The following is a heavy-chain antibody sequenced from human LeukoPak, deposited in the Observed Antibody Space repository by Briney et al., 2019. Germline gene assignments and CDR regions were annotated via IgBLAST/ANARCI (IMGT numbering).Heavy chain of an antibody. CDR1: GFTFSSYS. CDR2: ISSSSTI. V-gene: IGHV3-48*02. J-gene: IGHJ4*02. CDR3: ARDRSQNYYDSSGDYFDY. D-gene: IGHD3-22*01. Sequence: EGSLRLSCAASGFTFSSYSMNWVRQAPGKGLEWVSYISSSSTIYYADSVKGRFTISRDNAKNSLYLQMNSLRDEDTAVYYCARDRSQNYYDSSGDYFDYWGQGTLVTVSS.